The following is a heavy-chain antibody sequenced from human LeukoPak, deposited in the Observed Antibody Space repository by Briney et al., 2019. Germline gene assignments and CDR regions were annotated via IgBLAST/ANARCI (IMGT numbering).Heavy chain of an antibody. D-gene: IGHD2/OR15-2a*01. CDR1: GGSISSYY. J-gene: IGHJ4*02. CDR3: ARMRGTTLFDY. Sequence: PSETLSLTCTVSGGSISSYYWSWIRQPPGKGLEWIGYIYYSGGTNYNPSLKSRVTISVDTSKNQFSLKLSSVTAADTAVYYCARMRGTTLFDYWGQGTLVTVSS. V-gene: IGHV4-59*08. CDR2: IYYSGGT.